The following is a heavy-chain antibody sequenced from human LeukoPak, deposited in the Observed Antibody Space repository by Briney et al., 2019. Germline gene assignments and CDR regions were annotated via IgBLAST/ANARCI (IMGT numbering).Heavy chain of an antibody. CDR1: GSSFTSYW. V-gene: IGHV5-51*01. CDR2: IYPGDPDT. D-gene: IGHD6-13*01. CDR3: ARRSNPYSSSWYFDY. Sequence: GESLQISCKGSGSSFTSYWIGWVRQLPGKGLEWMGVIYPGDPDTRYSPSFQGQATISADKSISTAYLQWSSLKASDTAMYCCARRSNPYSSSWYFDYWGQGTLVTGSS. J-gene: IGHJ4*02.